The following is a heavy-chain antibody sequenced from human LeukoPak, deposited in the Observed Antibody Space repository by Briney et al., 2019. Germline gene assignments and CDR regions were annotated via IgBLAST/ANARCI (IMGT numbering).Heavy chain of an antibody. Sequence: GGSLRLSCAASGFTFSSHWMSWVRQAPGKGLEWISYISSNGRSIYYADSVKGRFTISRDNAKNSLYLQMNSLRAEDTAAYYCARDGRHTSGWYYAFDVWGQGTMVTVSS. J-gene: IGHJ3*01. CDR3: ARDGRHTSGWYYAFDV. V-gene: IGHV3-48*04. D-gene: IGHD6-19*01. CDR2: ISSNGRSI. CDR1: GFTFSSHW.